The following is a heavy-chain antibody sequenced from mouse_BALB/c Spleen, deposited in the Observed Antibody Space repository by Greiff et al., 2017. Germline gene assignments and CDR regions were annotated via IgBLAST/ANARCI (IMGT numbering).Heavy chain of an antibody. J-gene: IGHJ3*01. CDR3: AKRNRAWFAY. D-gene: IGHD3-3*01. V-gene: IGHV5-12-1*01. Sequence: EVKLVESGGGLVKPGGSLKLSCAASGFAFSSYDMSWVRQTPVKRLEWVAYISSGGGSTYYPDTVKGRFTISRDNAKNTLYLQMSSLKSEDTAMYYCAKRNRAWFAYWGQGTLVTVSA. CDR2: ISSGGGST. CDR1: GFAFSSYD.